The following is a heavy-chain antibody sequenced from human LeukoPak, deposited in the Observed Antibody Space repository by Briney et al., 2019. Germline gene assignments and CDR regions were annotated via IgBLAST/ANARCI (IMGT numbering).Heavy chain of an antibody. Sequence: PSETLSLICTLSGRSFSSHYWSWTRQPPGKGLVWIGYINYSGTTNYNPSLKSRVIMSVDTSKNQFSLRQTSVTAADTAVYYCARGPEGSGSYIFDYWGQGTLVTVSS. D-gene: IGHD3-10*01. J-gene: IGHJ4*02. CDR1: GRSFSSHY. CDR2: INYSGTT. CDR3: ARGPEGSGSYIFDY. V-gene: IGHV4-59*11.